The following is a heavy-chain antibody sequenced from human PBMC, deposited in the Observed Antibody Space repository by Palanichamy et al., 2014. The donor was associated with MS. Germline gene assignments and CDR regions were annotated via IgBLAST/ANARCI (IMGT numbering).Heavy chain of an antibody. CDR2: IYTSGTT. Sequence: QVQLQESGPGLVKPSQTLSLIYTVSGGSISSGNYYCSWIRQPAGKGLEWLGRIYTSGTTHYNPSLNSRVTMSVDTSKNQFSLKVISVTAADTAVYYCAVGGYSGYVDFDYWGQGTLVTVSS. CDR1: GGSISSGNYY. CDR3: AVGGYSGYVDFDY. J-gene: IGHJ4*02. D-gene: IGHD5-12*01. V-gene: IGHV4-61*02.